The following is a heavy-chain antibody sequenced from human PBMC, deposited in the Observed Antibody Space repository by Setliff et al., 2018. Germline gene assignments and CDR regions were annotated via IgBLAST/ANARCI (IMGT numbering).Heavy chain of an antibody. CDR1: GFTFSSYW. V-gene: IGHV3-7*03. CDR2: IKQDGSEK. D-gene: IGHD3-22*01. Sequence: GGSLRLSCAASGFTFSSYWMSWVRQAPGKGLEWVANIKQDGSEKYYVDSVNGRFTISRDNSENSLFLQMDGLTTEDTALYHCVKDKSGARRFSGFVFDIWGQGTQVTVSS. CDR3: VKDKSGARRFSGFVFDI. J-gene: IGHJ4*02.